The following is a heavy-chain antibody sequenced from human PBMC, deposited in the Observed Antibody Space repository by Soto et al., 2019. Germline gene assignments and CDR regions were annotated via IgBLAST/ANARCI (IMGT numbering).Heavy chain of an antibody. V-gene: IGHV4-4*02. D-gene: IGHD2-2*01. CDR3: VRSVPAATWQYSGMDV. CDR1: GDSVSSSSC. CDR2: IYHSGTF. J-gene: IGHJ6*02. Sequence: QVRLQESGPGLVEPSGTLSLTCAVSGDSVSSSSCWSWVRQAPGKGLEWIGEIYHSGTFNYNPSLESRVSESVDKSRNQLSLNLKSVTAADTAVYYCVRSVPAATWQYSGMDVWGQGTTVTVSS.